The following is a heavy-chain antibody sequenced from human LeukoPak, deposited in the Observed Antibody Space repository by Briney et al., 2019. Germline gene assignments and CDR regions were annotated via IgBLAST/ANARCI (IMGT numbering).Heavy chain of an antibody. J-gene: IGHJ4*02. CDR3: AKDNGSSGYDY. V-gene: IGHV3-9*01. CDR1: GFTFDDYA. CDR2: ISWNSGSI. D-gene: IGHD3-22*01. Sequence: SLRLSCAASGFTFDDYAMHWVRQAPGKGLEWVSGISWNSGSIGYADSVKGRFTISRDNAKNSLYLQMNSLRAEDTALYYCAKDNGSSGYDYWGQGTLVTVSS.